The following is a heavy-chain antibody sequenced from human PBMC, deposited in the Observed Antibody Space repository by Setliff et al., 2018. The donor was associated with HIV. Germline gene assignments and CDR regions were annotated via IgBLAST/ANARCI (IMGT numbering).Heavy chain of an antibody. CDR1: GRSFSGYY. CDR3: SRGLNYYGSGIYWHLGY. Sequence: AETLSLTCAVYGRSFSGYYWNWIRQAPGKGLEWIGEINHSGGTNYNPYLKSRVTMSIDKYKNKFSLKLSSVTAADTAVYYCSRGLNYYGSGIYWHLGYWGQGTLVTVSS. D-gene: IGHD3-10*01. V-gene: IGHV4-34*01. J-gene: IGHJ4*02. CDR2: INHSGGT.